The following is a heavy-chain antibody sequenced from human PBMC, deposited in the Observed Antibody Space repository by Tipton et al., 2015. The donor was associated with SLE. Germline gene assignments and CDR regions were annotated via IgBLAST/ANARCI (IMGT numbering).Heavy chain of an antibody. D-gene: IGHD2/OR15-2a*01. J-gene: IGHJ4*02. Sequence: SLRLSCAASGFTFSSSWMSWVRLAPGKGLEWVANIKEDGSEKHYVDSVKDRLTISRDNFQNTLYLQMNRLRADDTATYYCARGKYYFDYWGQGALVTVSS. V-gene: IGHV3-7*01. CDR2: IKEDGSEK. CDR1: GFTFSSSW. CDR3: ARGKYYFDY.